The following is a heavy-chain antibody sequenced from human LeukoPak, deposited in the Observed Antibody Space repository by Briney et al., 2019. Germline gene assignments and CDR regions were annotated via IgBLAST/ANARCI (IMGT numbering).Heavy chain of an antibody. CDR1: GFTFSNAW. Sequence: GGSLRLSCAASGFTFSNAWMSWVRQAPGKGLEWISAISVNGETTYYADSVKGRFTISRDNSKNTLYLQMNSLRAEDTAVYYCAKVIDYWGQGTLVTVSS. V-gene: IGHV3-23*01. CDR2: ISVNGETT. CDR3: AKVIDY. J-gene: IGHJ4*02.